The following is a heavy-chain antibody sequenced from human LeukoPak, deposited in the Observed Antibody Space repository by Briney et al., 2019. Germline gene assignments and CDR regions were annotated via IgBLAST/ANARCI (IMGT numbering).Heavy chain of an antibody. D-gene: IGHD3-10*01. J-gene: IGHJ5*02. CDR1: GSSLSTRGVG. CDR2: IYWDDDK. V-gene: IGHV2-5*02. Sequence: SGPTLVKPTQTLTLTCTFSGSSLSTRGVGVGWIRQPPGKALEWLSLIYWDDDKRYSPSLKSRLTITKDTSKNQVVLTMTNMDPVDTATYYCAHRGYYGSANPWGQGTLVTVSS. CDR3: AHRGYYGSANP.